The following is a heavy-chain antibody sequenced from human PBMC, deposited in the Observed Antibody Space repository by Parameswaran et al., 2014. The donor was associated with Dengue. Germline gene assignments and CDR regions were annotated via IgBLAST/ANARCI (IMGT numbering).Heavy chain of an antibody. CDR2: MNPNSGNT. Sequence: WVRQAPGQGLEWMGWMNPNSGNTGYAQKFQGRVTMTRNTSISTAYMDLSSLKSEDTAVYYCARGGVGAAAPDYWGQGTLVTVSS. CDR3: ARGGVGAAAPDY. J-gene: IGHJ4*02. D-gene: IGHD6-13*01. V-gene: IGHV1-8*01.